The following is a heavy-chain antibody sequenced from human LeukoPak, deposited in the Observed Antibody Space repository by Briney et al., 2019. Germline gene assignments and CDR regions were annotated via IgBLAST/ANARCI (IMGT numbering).Heavy chain of an antibody. CDR1: GYSFTGYY. J-gene: IGHJ3*02. CDR3: VRDHDSSGRTDDAFDI. V-gene: IGHV1-2*06. CDR2: INPNSGDT. Sequence: ASVKVSCKASGYSFTGYYIHLVRQAPGQGHELMGRINPNSGDTTYAQKFQGRVTVTRDTSISTAYVELSSLTSDDTAVYYCVRDHDSSGRTDDAFDIWGQGTMVTVSS. D-gene: IGHD3-22*01.